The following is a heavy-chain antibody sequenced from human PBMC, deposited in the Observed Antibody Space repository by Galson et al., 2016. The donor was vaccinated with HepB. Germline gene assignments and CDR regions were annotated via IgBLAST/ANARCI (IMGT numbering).Heavy chain of an antibody. Sequence: SLRLSCAASGFRFTSYGMNWVRQAPGKGLEWVAVIWYDGTNKYYEDSVRGRFTISRDNSKNTVYLQMNNLKVEDTAIYYCARPPHFDHWGQGTLVTVSS. J-gene: IGHJ4*02. CDR3: ARPPHFDH. V-gene: IGHV3-30*19. CDR2: IWYDGTNK. CDR1: GFRFTSYG.